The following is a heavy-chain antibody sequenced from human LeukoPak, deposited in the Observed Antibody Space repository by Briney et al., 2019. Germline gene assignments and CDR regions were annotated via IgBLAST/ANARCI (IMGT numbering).Heavy chain of an antibody. J-gene: IGHJ4*02. Sequence: GGSLRLSCAASGFTFSTFTKNWVRQAPGKGLEWVSCITSSSSRYISYADSVKGRFTISRDNAKNSLYLQMNSLRAEDTAVYYCARDGWVDYWGQGTLVTVSS. D-gene: IGHD2-2*03. V-gene: IGHV3-21*01. CDR2: ITSSSSRYI. CDR1: GFTFSTFT. CDR3: ARDGWVDY.